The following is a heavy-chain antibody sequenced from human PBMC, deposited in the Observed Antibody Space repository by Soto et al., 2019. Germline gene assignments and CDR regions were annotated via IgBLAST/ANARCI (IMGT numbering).Heavy chain of an antibody. Sequence: PGGSLRLSCAASGFTFSSYWMSWVRQAPGKGLEWVANIKQDGSEKYYLDSVKGRFTISRDNARNSLFLQMNSLRAEDTAVYYCARAPYNGYDNYCEYWGQGTLVTVSS. V-gene: IGHV3-7*02. J-gene: IGHJ4*02. CDR1: GFTFSSYW. CDR3: ARAPYNGYDNYCEY. D-gene: IGHD5-12*01. CDR2: IKQDGSEK.